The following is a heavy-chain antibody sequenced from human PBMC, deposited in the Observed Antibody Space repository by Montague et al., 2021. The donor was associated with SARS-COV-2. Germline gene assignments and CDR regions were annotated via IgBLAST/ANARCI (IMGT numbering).Heavy chain of an antibody. CDR2: ISGSSRYI. CDR3: ARAPRMVEVIWRHDVFDI. Sequence: SLRLSCAASGFTFSSYNMNWVRQAPGKGLEWVSSISGSSRYISYADSVKGRFTISRDNAKNSLYLQMNSLRAEDTAVYYCARAPRMVEVIWRHDVFDIWGQGSMVTDS. J-gene: IGHJ3*02. V-gene: IGHV3-21*01. CDR1: GFTFSSYN. D-gene: IGHD3-22*01.